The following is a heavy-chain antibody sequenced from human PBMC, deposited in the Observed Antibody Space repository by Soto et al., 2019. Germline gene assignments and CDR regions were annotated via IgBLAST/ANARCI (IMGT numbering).Heavy chain of an antibody. CDR2: IYPGDSNI. CDR3: ARQRYFDY. J-gene: IGHJ4*02. CDR1: GYIFHNYW. V-gene: IGHV5-51*01. Sequence: GESLKISCQASGYIFHNYWIGWVRQMPGKGREWLGIIYPGDSNIRYNPSFQGQVTISADKSLSTTYLHWSSLKASDTAMYYCARQRYFDYWGQGTLVTVSS.